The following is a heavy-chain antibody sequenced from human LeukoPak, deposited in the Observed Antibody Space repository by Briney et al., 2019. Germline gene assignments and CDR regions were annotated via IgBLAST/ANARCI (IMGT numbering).Heavy chain of an antibody. V-gene: IGHV3-23*01. CDR3: ARVPLNYDFWSGYTYYYYYYGMDV. CDR1: GFTFSSYA. J-gene: IGHJ6*02. D-gene: IGHD3-3*01. Sequence: GGSLRLSCAASGFTFSSYAMSWVRQAPGKGLEWVSAISGSGGSTYYADSVKGRFTISRDNSKNTLYLQMNSLRAEDTAVYYCARVPLNYDFWSGYTYYYYYYGMDVWGQGTTVTVSS. CDR2: ISGSGGST.